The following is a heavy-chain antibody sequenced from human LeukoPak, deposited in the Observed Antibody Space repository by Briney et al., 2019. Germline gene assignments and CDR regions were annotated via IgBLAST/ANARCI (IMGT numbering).Heavy chain of an antibody. CDR2: IYSGGST. J-gene: IGHJ4*02. V-gene: IGHV3-66*01. CDR1: GFTFSSYA. Sequence: PGGSLRLSCAASGFTFSSYAMHWVRQAPGKGLEWVSVIYSGGSTYYADSVKGRFTISRDNSKKTLYLQMNTLRAEDTAVYYCASPYSSGWYSFDYWGQGTLVTVSS. CDR3: ASPYSSGWYSFDY. D-gene: IGHD6-19*01.